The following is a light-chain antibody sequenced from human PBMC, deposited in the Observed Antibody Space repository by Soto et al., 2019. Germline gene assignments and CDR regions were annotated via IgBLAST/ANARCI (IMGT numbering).Light chain of an antibody. V-gene: IGLV1-40*01. CDR2: GNS. J-gene: IGLJ3*02. CDR3: QSYDSSLSGSNV. CDR1: NSNIGSNT. Sequence: QSVLTQPPSASGTPGQRVTISCSGSNSNIGSNTVNWYQQLPGTAPKLLIYGNSNRPSGVPDRFSGSKSGTSASLAITGLQAEDEADYYCQSYDSSLSGSNVFGGGTQLTVL.